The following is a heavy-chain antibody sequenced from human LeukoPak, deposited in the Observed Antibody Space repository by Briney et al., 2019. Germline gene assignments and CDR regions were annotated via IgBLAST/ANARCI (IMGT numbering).Heavy chain of an antibody. Sequence: PGGSLRLSCAPSGFTFSNYAMTWVRRAPGKGLEWVSTVGASAASIYYADSVKGRFSISRDNSKNTLYLQMNSLRAEDTAVYYCVKDRPHYYDSSGFRAFDLWGQGTLLTVSS. CDR1: GFTFSNYA. D-gene: IGHD3-22*01. V-gene: IGHV3-23*01. CDR3: VKDRPHYYDSSGFRAFDL. J-gene: IGHJ3*01. CDR2: VGASAASI.